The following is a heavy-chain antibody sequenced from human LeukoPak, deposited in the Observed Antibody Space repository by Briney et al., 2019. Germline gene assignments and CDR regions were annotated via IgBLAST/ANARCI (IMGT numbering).Heavy chain of an antibody. V-gene: IGHV3-23*01. CDR1: GFTFSSYG. CDR2: ISGSGGST. Sequence: GGSLRLSCAASGFTFSSYGMSWVRQAPGKGLEWVSAISGSGGSTYYADSVKGRFTISRDNSKNTLYLQMNSLRAEDTAVYYCARRAGAYSHPYDYWGXXTLVTVSS. CDR3: ARRAGAYSHPYDY. J-gene: IGHJ4*02. D-gene: IGHD4/OR15-4a*01.